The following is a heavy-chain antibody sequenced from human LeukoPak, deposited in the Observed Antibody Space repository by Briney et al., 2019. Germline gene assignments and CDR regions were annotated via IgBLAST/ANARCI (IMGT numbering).Heavy chain of an antibody. D-gene: IGHD3-10*01. V-gene: IGHV3-30*18. J-gene: IGHJ4*02. CDR3: AKDPSCYYGSGDPFDC. CDR1: GFTFSSYG. Sequence: RRSLRLSCAASGFTFSSYGIHWVRRAPGKGLEWVAVISYVVSNKYYANSVTGRLIICRDNSENTLYLQMNSLRAEDAAVYYCAKDPSCYYGSGDPFDCWGEGTLVTVSS. CDR2: ISYVVSNK.